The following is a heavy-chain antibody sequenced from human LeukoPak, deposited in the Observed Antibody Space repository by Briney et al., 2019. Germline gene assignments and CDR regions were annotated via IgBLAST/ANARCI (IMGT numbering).Heavy chain of an antibody. CDR1: GYTFTGYY. CDR2: INPNTGDT. V-gene: IGHV1-2*02. D-gene: IGHD3-10*01. CDR3: ARVRLRGSQSDFDY. Sequence: ASVKVSCTTSGYTFTGYYIHWVRQAPGQGLECLGWINPNTGDTNYAQKFQGRVTLTRDTSINTAYMELNRLRSDDTAVYFCARVRLRGSQSDFDYWGQGTLVTVSP. J-gene: IGHJ4*02.